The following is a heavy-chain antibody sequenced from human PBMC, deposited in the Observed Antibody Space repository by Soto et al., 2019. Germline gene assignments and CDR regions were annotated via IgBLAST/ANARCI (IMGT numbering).Heavy chain of an antibody. CDR3: ARGRLDFWSGYPRQNWFDP. CDR2: INHSGST. J-gene: IGHJ5*02. Sequence: QVQLQQWGAGLLKPSETLSLTCAVYGWSFSGYYWSWIRQPPGKGLEWIGEINHSGSTNYNPSLKSRVTISVDTSTNQFSLKLSSVTAADTAVYYCARGRLDFWSGYPRQNWFDPWGQGTLVTVSS. CDR1: GWSFSGYY. V-gene: IGHV4-34*01. D-gene: IGHD3-3*01.